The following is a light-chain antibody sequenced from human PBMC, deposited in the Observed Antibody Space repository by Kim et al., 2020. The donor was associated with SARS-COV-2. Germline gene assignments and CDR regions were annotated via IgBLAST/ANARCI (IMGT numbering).Light chain of an antibody. CDR2: DAS. V-gene: IGKV1-5*01. CDR3: QQYNSYSPT. Sequence: GDRVTITCRASQSISSWLAWYQQKPGKAPKLLIYDASSLESGVPSMFSGSGSGTEFTLTISSLQPDDFATYYCQQYNSYSPTFGQGTKLDI. J-gene: IGKJ2*01. CDR1: QSISSW.